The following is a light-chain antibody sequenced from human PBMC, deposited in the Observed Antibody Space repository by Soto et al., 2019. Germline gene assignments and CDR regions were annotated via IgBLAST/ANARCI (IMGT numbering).Light chain of an antibody. Sequence: EFVLTQSPGKLTLSPGERATLSCRASQSISSSFLAWYQQKPGQAPRLLIYGASSRGTGIPDRFSGSGSGTDFTLTIIRLEPEDIAVYYCQQYGSSPPLTFGGGTKVEI. V-gene: IGKV3-20*01. CDR2: GAS. CDR3: QQYGSSPPLT. CDR1: QSISSSF. J-gene: IGKJ4*01.